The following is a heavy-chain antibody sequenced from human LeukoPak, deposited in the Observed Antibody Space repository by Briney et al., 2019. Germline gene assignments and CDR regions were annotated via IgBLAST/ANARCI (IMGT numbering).Heavy chain of an antibody. V-gene: IGHV4-4*07. J-gene: IGHJ6*02. D-gene: IGHD2-15*01. Sequence: SETLSLTCTVSGGSISSYYWSWIRQPPGKGLEWIGRIYTSGSTNYNPSLKSRVTMSVDTSKNQFSLKLSSVTAADTAVYYCARDYTPSYYYYYGMDVWGQGTTVTVSS. CDR2: IYTSGST. CDR1: GGSISSYY. CDR3: ARDYTPSYYYYYGMDV.